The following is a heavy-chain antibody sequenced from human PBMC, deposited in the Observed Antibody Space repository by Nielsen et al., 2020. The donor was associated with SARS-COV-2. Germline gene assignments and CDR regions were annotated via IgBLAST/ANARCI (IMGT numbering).Heavy chain of an antibody. J-gene: IGHJ3*02. CDR3: ANFAASCYNAFSI. D-gene: IGHD3-10*01. CDR1: GFTFSTYA. V-gene: IGHV3-21*01. CDR2: ISSSSSYI. Sequence: GGSLRLSCAASGFTFSTYAMSWVRQTPGKGLEWVSSISSSSSYIYYADSVKGRFTISRDNAKNSLYLQMNSLRAEDTAVYYCANFAASCYNAFSIWGQATMVTVSS.